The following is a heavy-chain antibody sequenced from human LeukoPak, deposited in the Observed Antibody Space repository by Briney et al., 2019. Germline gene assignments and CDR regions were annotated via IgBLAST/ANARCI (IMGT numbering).Heavy chain of an antibody. CDR2: IYYSGST. Sequence: SETLSLTCTVSGGSISSYYWSWIRQPPGKGLGWIGYIYYSGSTNYNPSLKSRVTISVDTSKNQFSLRLSSVTAADTAMYYCARDGRYNWNYWWFDPWGQGTLVIVSS. CDR1: GGSISSYY. J-gene: IGHJ5*02. D-gene: IGHD1-7*01. CDR3: ARDGRYNWNYWWFDP. V-gene: IGHV4-59*01.